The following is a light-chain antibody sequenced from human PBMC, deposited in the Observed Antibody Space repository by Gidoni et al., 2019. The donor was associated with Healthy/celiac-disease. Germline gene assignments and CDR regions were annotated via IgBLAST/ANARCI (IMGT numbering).Light chain of an antibody. CDR1: QEISSY. CDR3: QQYANLPIT. V-gene: IGKV1-33*01. J-gene: IGKJ5*01. Sequence: DIQMTQSPSYLSASVGDRVTITCQASQEISSYLNWYQQKPGKAPELLIYDASNLETGVPSRFSGSGSGTDFTFTISSLQPEDIATYYCQQYANLPITFGQGTRLENK. CDR2: DAS.